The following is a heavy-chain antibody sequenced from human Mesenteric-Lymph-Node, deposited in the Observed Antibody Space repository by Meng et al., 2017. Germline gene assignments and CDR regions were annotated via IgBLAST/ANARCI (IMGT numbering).Heavy chain of an antibody. CDR1: GFTFSSYW. Sequence: GGSLRLSCAASGFTFSSYWMHWVRQAPGKGLVWVSRINSDGSSTSYADSVKGRFTISRDNAKNTLYLQMNSLRAEDTAVYYCAREGGYSGYDRYYYYGMDVWGQGTTVTVSS. V-gene: IGHV3-74*01. CDR3: AREGGYSGYDRYYYYGMDV. J-gene: IGHJ6*02. D-gene: IGHD5-12*01. CDR2: INSDGSST.